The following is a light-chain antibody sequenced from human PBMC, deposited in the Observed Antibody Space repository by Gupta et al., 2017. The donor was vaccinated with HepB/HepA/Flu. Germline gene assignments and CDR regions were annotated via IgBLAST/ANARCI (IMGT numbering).Light chain of an antibody. Sequence: DVVTSQCRLSLPVTLGQSAYISCTSSQSLVQTNGNTYLDWFQQRPSQSPRRLIYQCSKRDSGVPDRFRGSGSGTEFTLKISRVEAEDVGVYYCMQYKHWPHTFGQGTKLEIE. CDR3: MQYKHWPHT. J-gene: IGKJ2*01. V-gene: IGKV2-30*02. CDR2: QCS. CDR1: QSLVQTNGNTY.